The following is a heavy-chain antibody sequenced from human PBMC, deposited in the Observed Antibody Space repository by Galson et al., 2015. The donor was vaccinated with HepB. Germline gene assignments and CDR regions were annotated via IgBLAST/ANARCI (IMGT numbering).Heavy chain of an antibody. Sequence: SLRLSCAASGFTFSSYAMHWARQAPGKGLEWVAVISYDGSNKYYADSVKGRFTISRDNSKNTLYLQMNSLRAEDTAVYYCAREWFPPAFDIWGQGTMVTVSS. D-gene: IGHD3-10*01. V-gene: IGHV3-30*04. CDR1: GFTFSSYA. CDR3: AREWFPPAFDI. J-gene: IGHJ3*02. CDR2: ISYDGSNK.